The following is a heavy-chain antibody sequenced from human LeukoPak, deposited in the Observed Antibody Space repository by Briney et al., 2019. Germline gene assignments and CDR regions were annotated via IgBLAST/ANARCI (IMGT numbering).Heavy chain of an antibody. CDR2: ICTAGDT. J-gene: IGHJ6*02. V-gene: IGHV3-13*01. Sequence: GGSLRLSCAASGFTFSSYDMHWVRQAPGKGLEWVSAICTAGDTYYPGSVKGRFTISRENAKNSLYLQMNSLRAGDTAVYYCARADSSSSWGYYYYGMDVWGQGTTVTVSS. D-gene: IGHD6-6*01. CDR1: GFTFSSYD. CDR3: ARADSSSSWGYYYYGMDV.